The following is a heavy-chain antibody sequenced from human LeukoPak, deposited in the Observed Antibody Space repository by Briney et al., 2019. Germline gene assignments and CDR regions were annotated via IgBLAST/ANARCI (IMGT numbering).Heavy chain of an antibody. J-gene: IGHJ4*02. CDR1: GFTFSRYW. V-gene: IGHV3-74*03. Sequence: PGGSLRLSCAASGFTFSRYWMHWVRQAPGKGLMWVSRISPDGSTTLYADSVKGRFTISRDNGKNSLYLQMNSLRAEDTAVYYCARVHYNTAMVDIDYWGQGTLVTVSS. CDR2: ISPDGSTT. CDR3: ARVHYNTAMVDIDY. D-gene: IGHD5-18*01.